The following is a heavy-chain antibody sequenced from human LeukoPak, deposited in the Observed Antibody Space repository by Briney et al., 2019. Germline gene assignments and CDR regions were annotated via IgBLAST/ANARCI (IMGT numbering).Heavy chain of an antibody. D-gene: IGHD1-26*01. J-gene: IGHJ4*02. Sequence: GGSLRLSCVASGFTFSSYEMSWVRQAPGKGLEWLSYISRSGATENYADSVKGRFTISRYNAKDSLYLQMYSLRAEDTADYYCVRGEQLNYFVYWGQGTLVTVSS. CDR3: VRGEQLNYFVY. CDR2: ISRSGATE. V-gene: IGHV3-48*03. CDR1: GFTFSSYE.